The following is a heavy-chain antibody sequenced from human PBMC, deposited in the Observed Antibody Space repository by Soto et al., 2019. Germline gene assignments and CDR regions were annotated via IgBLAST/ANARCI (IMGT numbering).Heavy chain of an antibody. Sequence: EVQLVESEGGLVQPGGSLRLSCEASGFIFTTSDMSWVRQAPGKGLEWISSITITGDTTHYADSVKGRFTISRDNSRNTVYLQMNSLRVDDPAVYYWAKGGGGDHGYWGQGTLVAVSS. CDR1: GFIFTTSD. J-gene: IGHJ4*02. V-gene: IGHV3-23*04. D-gene: IGHD2-21*02. CDR3: AKGGGGDHGY. CDR2: ITITGDTT.